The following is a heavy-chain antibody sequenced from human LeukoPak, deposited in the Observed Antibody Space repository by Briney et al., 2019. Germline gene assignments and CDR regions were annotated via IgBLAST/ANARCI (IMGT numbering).Heavy chain of an antibody. CDR1: GYSISSGYY. CDR3: ASNSFDYYGSGSYSVDY. CDR2: IYHSGST. J-gene: IGHJ4*02. Sequence: SETLSLTCTVSGYSISSGYYWGWIRQPPGKGLEWIGSIYHSGSTYYNPSLKSRVTISVDTSKNQFSLKLSSVTAADTAVYYCASNSFDYYGSGSYSVDYWGQGTLVTVSS. D-gene: IGHD3-10*01. V-gene: IGHV4-38-2*02.